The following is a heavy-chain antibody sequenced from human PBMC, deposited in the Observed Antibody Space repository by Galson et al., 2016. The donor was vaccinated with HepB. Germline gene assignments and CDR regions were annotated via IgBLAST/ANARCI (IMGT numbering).Heavy chain of an antibody. CDR1: GFTFSRYG. J-gene: IGHJ4*02. D-gene: IGHD6-19*01. Sequence: SLRLSCAASGFTFSRYGMHWVRQAPGEGLESVAFIWYDGTNKSYADSVRGRFTISRDNSKNTLYLQMSSLRAEDTAVYYCVKSDTSGWYSPCIYWGQGTLVTVSS. CDR2: IWYDGTNK. V-gene: IGHV3-30*02. CDR3: VKSDTSGWYSPCIY.